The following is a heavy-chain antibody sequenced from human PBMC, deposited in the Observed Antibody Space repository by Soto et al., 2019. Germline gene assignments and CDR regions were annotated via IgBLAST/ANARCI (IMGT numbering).Heavy chain of an antibody. CDR2: IYHSGST. D-gene: IGHD5-12*01. CDR3: ARNSGYDYLEFDY. Sequence: PSETLSLTCAVSGGSISSGGYSWSWTRQPPGKGLEWIGYIYHSGSTYYNPSLKSRVTISVDRSKNQFSLKLSSVTAADTAVYYCARNSGYDYLEFDYWGQGTLVTVSS. J-gene: IGHJ4*02. V-gene: IGHV4-30-2*01. CDR1: GGSISSGGYS.